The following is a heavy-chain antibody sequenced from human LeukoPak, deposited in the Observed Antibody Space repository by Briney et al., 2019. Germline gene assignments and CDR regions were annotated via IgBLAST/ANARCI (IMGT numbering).Heavy chain of an antibody. CDR1: GFTFSTYW. CDR3: ARALNRHIGAFEY. J-gene: IGHJ4*02. CDR2: IKQDGSEK. D-gene: IGHD4/OR15-4a*01. V-gene: IGHV3-7*03. Sequence: GGSLRLSCAASGFTFSTYWLSWVRQAPGKGLEWVANIKQDGSEKYYVDSVKGRFTISRDSSKNTLYHHMNSLRVEDTATYFCARALNRHIGAFEYWGQGALVTVSS.